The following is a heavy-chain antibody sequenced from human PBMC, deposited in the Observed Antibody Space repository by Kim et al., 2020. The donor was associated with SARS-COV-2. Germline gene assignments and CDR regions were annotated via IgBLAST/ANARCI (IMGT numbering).Heavy chain of an antibody. D-gene: IGHD6-19*01. CDR3: ARARIIAVAGRVANEADYYYYYMDV. Sequence: SETLSLTCAVSGGSISSSNWWSWVRQPPGKGLEWIGEIYHSGSTNYNPSLKSRVTISVDKSKNQFSLKLSSVTAADTAVYYCARARIIAVAGRVANEADYYYYYMDVWGKGTTVTVSS. J-gene: IGHJ6*03. CDR1: GGSISSSNW. V-gene: IGHV4-4*02. CDR2: IYHSGST.